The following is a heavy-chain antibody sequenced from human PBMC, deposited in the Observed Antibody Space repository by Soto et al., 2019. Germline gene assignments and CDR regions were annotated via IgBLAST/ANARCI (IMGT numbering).Heavy chain of an antibody. CDR2: ITGSGGST. J-gene: IGHJ4*02. D-gene: IGHD3-22*01. CDR3: AKDVDSSGYYYGPPDY. Sequence: PGGSLRLSCAASGFSFSSYAMSWVRQAPGKGLEWVSVITGSGGSTYYADSVKGRFTISRDNSKNTLYLQMNSLRAEDTAVYYCAKDVDSSGYYYGPPDYWGQGTLVTVPQ. V-gene: IGHV3-23*01. CDR1: GFSFSSYA.